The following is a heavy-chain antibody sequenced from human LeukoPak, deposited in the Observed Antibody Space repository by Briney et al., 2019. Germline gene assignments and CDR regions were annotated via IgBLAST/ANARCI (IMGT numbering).Heavy chain of an antibody. D-gene: IGHD4-17*01. V-gene: IGHV1-18*03. J-gene: IGHJ4*02. CDR1: GYTFRFYG. CDR2: ISGYNGHT. CDR3: ARDENYGIFFNVDY. Sequence: ASVKVSCKASGYTFRFYGMTWVRQAPGLGLEWIGWISGYNGHTNYAQKFQGRVTMTADTSSSTAYMELRSLRLDDMAVYYCARDENYGIFFNVDYWGQGTLVTVSS.